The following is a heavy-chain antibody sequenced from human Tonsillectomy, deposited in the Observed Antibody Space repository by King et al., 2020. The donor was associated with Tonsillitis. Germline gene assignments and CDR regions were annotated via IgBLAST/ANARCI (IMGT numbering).Heavy chain of an antibody. CDR1: GFTFSSYG. J-gene: IGHJ1*01. Sequence: QLVQSGGGVVQPGGSLRISCAASGFTFSSYGIHWVRQALGKGLEWVSFIRFDGSTEKYADSVKGRFTISRDNPKNTVYLQMNSLRAEDTAVYYCATYTYGGDSRQREYFPHWGHGTLVTVSS. V-gene: IGHV3-30*02. CDR3: ATYTYGGDSRQREYFPH. D-gene: IGHD4-23*01. CDR2: IRFDGSTE.